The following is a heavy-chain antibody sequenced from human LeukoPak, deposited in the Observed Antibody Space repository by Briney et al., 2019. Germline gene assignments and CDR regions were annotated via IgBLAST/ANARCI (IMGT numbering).Heavy chain of an antibody. CDR2: ISWNSGSI. CDR1: GFTFDDYA. V-gene: IGHV3-9*01. J-gene: IGHJ3*02. D-gene: IGHD3-9*01. CDR3: AKDLLNLFDWQEDDAFDI. Sequence: GRSLRLSCAASGFTFDDYAMHWVRQAPGKGLEWVSGISWNSGSIGYADSVKGRFTISTDNAKNSLYLQMNSLRAEDTALYYCAKDLLNLFDWQEDDAFDIWGQGTMVTVSS.